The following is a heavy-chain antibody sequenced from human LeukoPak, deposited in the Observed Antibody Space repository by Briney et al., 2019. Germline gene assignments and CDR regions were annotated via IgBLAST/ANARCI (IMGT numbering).Heavy chain of an antibody. CDR2: VNPNSGNT. CDR3: AGDLIAMRTGSYYKGDVGNNWFDP. CDR1: GYTFTSYD. D-gene: IGHD3-10*01. Sequence: ASVKVSCKTSGYTFTSYDLNWVRQATGQGLEWMGWVNPNSGNTGYAQKFQGRVTLTMDPSISTVYMELSRLRSDDTAVYYCAGDLIAMRTGSYYKGDVGNNWFDPWGQGTLVTVSS. V-gene: IGHV1-8*01. J-gene: IGHJ5*02.